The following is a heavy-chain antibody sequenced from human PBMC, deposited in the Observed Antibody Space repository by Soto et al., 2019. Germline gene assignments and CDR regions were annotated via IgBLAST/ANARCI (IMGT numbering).Heavy chain of an antibody. Sequence: QVQLVQSGAEMKNPGASVKVSCKASGYTFTSYGSSWVRQAHGQGREWMGWISGFNDDTNHAQKLQGRCTMTKDTSTSTAYMERSSLKSDYSSVYYCARSGSYYPARNGFGPWGQGTLVTVSS. J-gene: IGHJ5*02. V-gene: IGHV1-18*01. CDR2: ISGFNDDT. CDR1: GYTFTSYG. CDR3: ARSGSYYPARNGFGP. D-gene: IGHD3-10*01.